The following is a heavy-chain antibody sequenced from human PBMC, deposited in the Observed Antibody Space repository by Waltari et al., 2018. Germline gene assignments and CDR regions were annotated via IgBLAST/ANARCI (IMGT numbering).Heavy chain of an antibody. V-gene: IGHV3-30*07. Sequence: QAQLVESGGGAVQPGRSLRLSCAASGFSFNSFALHWVRQAPGKGPEWRAVIAYDGSKKFYAESVKGRFTISRDNSKNVVYLQVDSLRPEDTAVYYCARDGYSGHLDPWGQEPWSPSPQ. J-gene: IGHJ5*02. CDR1: GFSFNSFA. CDR3: ARDGYSGHLDP. CDR2: IAYDGSKK. D-gene: IGHD5-12*01.